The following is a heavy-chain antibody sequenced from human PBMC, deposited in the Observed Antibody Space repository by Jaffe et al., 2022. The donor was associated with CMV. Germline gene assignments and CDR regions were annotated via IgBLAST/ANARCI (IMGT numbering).Heavy chain of an antibody. Sequence: QLQLQESGPGLVKPSETLSLTCTVSGGSINNPSSYWAWIRQPPGKGLEWIGTIYYGGSTFYNPSVMNRITTSVDTSKNQFSLELSSVTAADTAVYYCARRLFTVADPFDAFDIWGQGTMVTVSS. CDR2: IYYGGST. D-gene: IGHD6-19*01. CDR1: GGSINNPSSY. CDR3: ARRLFTVADPFDAFDI. J-gene: IGHJ3*02. V-gene: IGHV4-39*01.